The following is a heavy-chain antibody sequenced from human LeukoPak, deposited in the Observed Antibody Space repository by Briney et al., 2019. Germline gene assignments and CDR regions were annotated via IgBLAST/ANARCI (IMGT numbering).Heavy chain of an antibody. D-gene: IGHD5-12*01. CDR1: GFTFSGSA. CDR3: TIHTGGYSGYDNSNYYYMDV. J-gene: IGHJ6*03. V-gene: IGHV3-73*01. Sequence: GGSLRLSCAASGFTFSGSAMHWVRQASGKGLEWVGRIRSKANSYATAYAASVKGRFTISRDDSKNTAYLQMNSLKTEDTAVYYCTIHTGGYSGYDNSNYYYMDVWGKGTTVTVSS. CDR2: IRSKANSYAT.